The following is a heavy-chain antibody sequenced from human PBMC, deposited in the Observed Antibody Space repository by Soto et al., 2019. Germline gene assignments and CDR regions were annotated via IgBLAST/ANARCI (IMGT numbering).Heavy chain of an antibody. V-gene: IGHV1-2*04. D-gene: IGHD6-13*01. Sequence: ASVKVSCKASGYTFTGYYMHWVRQAPGQGLEWMGWINPNSGGTNYAQKFQGWVTMTRDTSISTAYMELSRLRSDDTAVYYCARETWHAAAAGRYYYYGMDVWAQGTTVTVS. CDR2: INPNSGGT. CDR1: GYTFTGYY. J-gene: IGHJ6*02. CDR3: ARETWHAAAAGRYYYYGMDV.